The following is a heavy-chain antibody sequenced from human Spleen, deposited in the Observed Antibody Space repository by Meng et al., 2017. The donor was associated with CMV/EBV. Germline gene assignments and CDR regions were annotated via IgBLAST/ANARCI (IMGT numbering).Heavy chain of an antibody. D-gene: IGHD3-22*01. CDR3: ARTITMIVVPAAFAYYFDY. V-gene: IGHV4-39*01. CDR2: IYYSGST. J-gene: IGHJ4*02. Sequence: GSLRLSCTVSGGSISSSSYYWGWIRQPPGKGLAWIGSIYYSGSTYYNPSLKSRVTISIDTSKNQFSLKLSSVTAADTAVYYCARTITMIVVPAAFAYYFDYWGQGSLVTVSS. CDR1: GGSISSSSYY.